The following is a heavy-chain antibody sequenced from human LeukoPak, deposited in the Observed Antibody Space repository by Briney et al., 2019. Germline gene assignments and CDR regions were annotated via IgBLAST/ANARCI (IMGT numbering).Heavy chain of an antibody. Sequence: GGSLRLSCAAAGLTFNNYAMTWVRQAPGKGLEWVASISGRGGTTDYADSVKGRFTISRGNSQNTLYLQMNSLRAEDTAVYYCAKEEKDFYDSSGYYPIDYWGQGTLVTVSS. CDR3: AKEEKDFYDSSGYYPIDY. CDR2: ISGRGGTT. CDR1: GLTFNNYA. D-gene: IGHD3-22*01. J-gene: IGHJ4*02. V-gene: IGHV3-23*01.